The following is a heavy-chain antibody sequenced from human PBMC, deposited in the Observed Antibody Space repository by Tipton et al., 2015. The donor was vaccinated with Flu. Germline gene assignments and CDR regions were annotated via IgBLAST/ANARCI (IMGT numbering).Heavy chain of an antibody. J-gene: IGHJ4*02. CDR1: GFTFSSYG. CDR2: ISRDGDDK. D-gene: IGHD3-16*01. CDR3: AKDKPYTGGY. V-gene: IGHV3-30*18. Sequence: QLVQSGGGVVQPGRSLRLSCAASGFTFSSYGMHWVHQAPGKGLEWVAVISRDGDDKYYGDSVKGRFTISRDNSRNTLNLQMNSLRPEDTAVYFCAKDKPYTGGYWGQGTLVTVSS.